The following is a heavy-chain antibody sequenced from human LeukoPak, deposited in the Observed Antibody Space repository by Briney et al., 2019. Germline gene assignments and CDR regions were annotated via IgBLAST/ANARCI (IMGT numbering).Heavy chain of an antibody. CDR1: GYTFTSYD. J-gene: IGHJ4*02. D-gene: IGHD2-2*02. Sequence: RASVKVSCKASGYTFTSYDINWVRQATGQGLEWMGWMNPNGGNTGYAQKFQGRVTMTRNTSISTAYMELSSLRSEDTAVYYCARGLRGNRNTHLRYWGQGTLVTVSS. V-gene: IGHV1-8*01. CDR3: ARGLRGNRNTHLRY. CDR2: MNPNGGNT.